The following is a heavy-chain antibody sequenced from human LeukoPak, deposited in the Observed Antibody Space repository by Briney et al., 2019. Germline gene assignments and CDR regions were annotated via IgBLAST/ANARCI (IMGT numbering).Heavy chain of an antibody. CDR1: GFTVSRNY. CDR3: ARAERAFFDY. Sequence: GGSLRLSCAASGFTVSRNYMTWVRQAPGKGLEWVSVIYSGRSTYYADSVKGRFTISRHNSHNTLYLQMNSLRAEDTAVYYCARAERAFFDYWGQGTLVTVSS. V-gene: IGHV3-53*04. CDR2: IYSGRST. J-gene: IGHJ4*02.